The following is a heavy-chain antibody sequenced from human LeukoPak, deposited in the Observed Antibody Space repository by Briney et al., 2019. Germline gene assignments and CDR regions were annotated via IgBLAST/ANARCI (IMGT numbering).Heavy chain of an antibody. J-gene: IGHJ4*02. CDR2: IIPIFGTA. CDR1: GGTFSSYA. Sequence: SVTVSCKASGGTFSSYAISWVRQAPGQGLEGMGGIIPIFGTANYAQRFQGRVTITADESTSTAYMELSSLRSEDTAVYYCARGRDGYLEFDYWGQGTLVTVSS. CDR3: ARGRDGYLEFDY. D-gene: IGHD5-24*01. V-gene: IGHV1-69*13.